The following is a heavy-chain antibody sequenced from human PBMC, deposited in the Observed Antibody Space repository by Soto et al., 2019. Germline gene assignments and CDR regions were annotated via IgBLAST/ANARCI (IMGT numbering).Heavy chain of an antibody. CDR1: GGSISSYY. J-gene: IGHJ4*02. CDR3: ARRYGGHFDY. Sequence: PSETLSLTCTVSGGSISSYYWSWIRQPPGKGLEWIGYIYYSGSTNYNPSLKSRVTISVDTSKNQFSLKLSSVTAADTAVYYCARRYGGHFDYRGQGTLVTVSS. V-gene: IGHV4-59*08. CDR2: IYYSGST. D-gene: IGHD4-17*01.